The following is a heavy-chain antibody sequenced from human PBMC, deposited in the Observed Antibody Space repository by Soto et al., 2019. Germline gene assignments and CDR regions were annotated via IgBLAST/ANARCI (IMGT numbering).Heavy chain of an antibody. J-gene: IGHJ4*02. D-gene: IGHD6-6*01. CDR1: GYTFLSYG. CDR3: ARVFRWSSSSWGFDY. CDR2: ISAYNANT. V-gene: IGHV1-18*01. Sequence: QVQLVQSGAEVKKPGASVKVSCKASGYTFLSYGITWVRQAPGQGLEWTGWISAYNANTNYGQKFQDRVSMTTDTSSNTAYLEVRSLRSDDAAFYFCARVFRWSSSSWGFDYWGQGTLVTVSS.